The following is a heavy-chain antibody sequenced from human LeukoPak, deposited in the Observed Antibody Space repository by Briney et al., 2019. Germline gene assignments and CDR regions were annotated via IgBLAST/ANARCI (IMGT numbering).Heavy chain of an antibody. CDR2: IKQDGSEK. D-gene: IGHD3-10*01. Sequence: GGSLRLSCAASGFTFSSYWMSWVRQAPGKGLEWVANIKQDGSEKFYVDSVKGRFTISRDNAKNSLYLQMNSLRAEDTAVYYCARDPGQYSSGLFDYWGQGTLVTVSS. CDR3: ARDPGQYSSGLFDY. V-gene: IGHV3-7*01. J-gene: IGHJ4*02. CDR1: GFTFSSYW.